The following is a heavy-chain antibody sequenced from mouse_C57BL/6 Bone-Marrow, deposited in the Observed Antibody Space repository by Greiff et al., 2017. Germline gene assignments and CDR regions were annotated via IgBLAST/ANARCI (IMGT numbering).Heavy chain of an antibody. Sequence: VQLQQSGAELVKPGASVKISCKASGYAFSSYWMNWVQQRPGKGLEWIGQIYPGDGDTNYTGKFKGQATLTADNSSSTAYMQLSSLTSEDSAVYFCARSLYYSNTAWFADWGQGTLVTASA. J-gene: IGHJ3*01. D-gene: IGHD2-5*01. V-gene: IGHV1-80*01. CDR1: GYAFSSYW. CDR3: ARSLYYSNTAWFAD. CDR2: IYPGDGDT.